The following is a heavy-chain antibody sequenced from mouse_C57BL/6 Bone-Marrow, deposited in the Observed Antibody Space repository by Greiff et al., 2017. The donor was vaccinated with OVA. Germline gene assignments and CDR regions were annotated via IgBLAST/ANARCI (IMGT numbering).Heavy chain of an antibody. CDR1: GYTFTNYW. CDR3: AHYGSRLYLHY. Sequence: QVQLQQPGAELVRPGTSVKLSCKASGYTFTNYWMHWVKQRPGQGLEWIGVIAPSDSYINYNQKFKGRATLTVDTSSSTAYMHLSRLTSEDSAVYYCAHYGSRLYLHYWGQGTSLTVSS. V-gene: IGHV1-59*01. CDR2: IAPSDSYI. J-gene: IGHJ2*02. D-gene: IGHD1-1*01.